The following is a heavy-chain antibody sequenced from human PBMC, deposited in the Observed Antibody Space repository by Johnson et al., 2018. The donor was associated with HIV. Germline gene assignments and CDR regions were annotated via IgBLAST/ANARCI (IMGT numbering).Heavy chain of an antibody. V-gene: IGHV3-20*04. CDR2: INWNGGST. Sequence: VQLVESGGGVVRPGGSLRLSCAASGFTFDDYDMSWVRQAPGKGLEWVSSINWNGGSTGYADSVKGRFTISRDNAKNSLYLQMNSLRAADTALYYCAKSIASRIVGYSFDIWGQGTMVTVSS. CDR1: GFTFDDYD. CDR3: AKSIASRIVGYSFDI. J-gene: IGHJ3*02. D-gene: IGHD6-6*01.